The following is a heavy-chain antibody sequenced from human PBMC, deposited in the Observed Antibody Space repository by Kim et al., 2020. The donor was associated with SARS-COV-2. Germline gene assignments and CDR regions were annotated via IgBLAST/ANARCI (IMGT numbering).Heavy chain of an antibody. Sequence: SETLSLTCAVYGGSFSGYYWSWIRQPPGKGLEWIGEINHSGSTNYNLSLKSRVTISVDTSKSQFSLKLSSVTAADTAVYYCARATKYSSLRGYSYGPFYFDFWGQGTLVTVSS. D-gene: IGHD5-18*01. CDR3: ARATKYSSLRGYSYGPFYFDF. J-gene: IGHJ4*02. V-gene: IGHV4-34*01. CDR2: INHSGST. CDR1: GGSFSGYY.